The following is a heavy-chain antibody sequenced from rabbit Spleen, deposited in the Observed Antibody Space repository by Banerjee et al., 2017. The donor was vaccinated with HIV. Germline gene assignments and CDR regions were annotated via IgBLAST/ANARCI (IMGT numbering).Heavy chain of an antibody. CDR3: ARDGYAGYGGVTLGL. D-gene: IGHD7-1*01. CDR1: GFSFGDRDV. J-gene: IGHJ4*01. CDR2: INAATAKP. V-gene: IGHV1S45*01. Sequence: QEQLVESGGGLVQPEGSLTLTCKASGFSFGDRDVMCWVRQAPGKGLEWIACINAATAKPVYATWAKGRFTISRTSSTTVTLRMTSLTAADTATYFCARDGYAGYGGVTLGLWGPGTLVTVS.